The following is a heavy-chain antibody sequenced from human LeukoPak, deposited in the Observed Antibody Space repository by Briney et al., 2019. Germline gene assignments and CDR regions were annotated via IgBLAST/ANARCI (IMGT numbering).Heavy chain of an antibody. CDR2: VSGSGSVT. J-gene: IGHJ4*02. CDR1: GFTFSSSA. D-gene: IGHD1-26*01. V-gene: IGHV3-23*01. Sequence: PGGSLRLSCAASGFTFSSSAMSWVRQAPGKGLEWVSAVSGSGSVTYYAASVKGRFTISRDNSKNTLNLQMNSLTTEDTAVYYCANTRGSGGYGDFDYWGQGTLVTVSS. CDR3: ANTRGSGGYGDFDY.